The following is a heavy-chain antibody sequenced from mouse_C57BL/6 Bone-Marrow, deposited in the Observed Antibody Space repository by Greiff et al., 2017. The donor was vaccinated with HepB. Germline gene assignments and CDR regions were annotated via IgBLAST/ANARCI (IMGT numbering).Heavy chain of an antibody. Sequence: EVNLVESGGDLVKPGGSLKLSCAASGFTFSSYGMSWVRQTPDKRLEWVATISSGGSYTYYPDSVKGRFTISRDNAKNTLYLQMSSLKSEDTAMYYCAIRRGFAYWGQGTLVTVSA. CDR2: ISSGGSYT. J-gene: IGHJ3*01. CDR1: GFTFSSYG. V-gene: IGHV5-6*02. CDR3: AIRRGFAY.